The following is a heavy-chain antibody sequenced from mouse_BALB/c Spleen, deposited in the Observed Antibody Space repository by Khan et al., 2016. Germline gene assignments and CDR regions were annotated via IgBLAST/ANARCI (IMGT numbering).Heavy chain of an antibody. D-gene: IGHD2-14*01. V-gene: IGHV1-12*01. Sequence: QVQLQQSGAELVKPGASVKMSCKASGYAFTSYNMHWVKQTPGQGLEWIGIIYPGKGDTSYNQKFKGKATLTADKSSSTAYMQLSSLTSEDSAVYYCARGGDRYDGYFDVWGAGTTVTVSS. CDR3: ARGGDRYDGYFDV. J-gene: IGHJ1*01. CDR1: GYAFTSYN. CDR2: IYPGKGDT.